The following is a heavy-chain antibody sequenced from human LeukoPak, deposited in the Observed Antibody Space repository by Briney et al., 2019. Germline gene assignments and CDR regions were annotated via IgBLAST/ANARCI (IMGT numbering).Heavy chain of an antibody. CDR2: MNPNSGNT. Sequence: ASAKVSCKASGYTFTSYDINWVRQATGQGLEWMGWMNPNSGNTGYAQKFQGRVTMTRNTSISTAYMELSSLRSEDTAVYYCARVSRLRRHIVVVPAAMQDSDYDSSGQPLAYWGQGTLVTVSS. J-gene: IGHJ4*02. CDR1: GYTFTSYD. V-gene: IGHV1-8*01. CDR3: ARVSRLRRHIVVVPAAMQDSDYDSSGQPLAY. D-gene: IGHD2-2*01.